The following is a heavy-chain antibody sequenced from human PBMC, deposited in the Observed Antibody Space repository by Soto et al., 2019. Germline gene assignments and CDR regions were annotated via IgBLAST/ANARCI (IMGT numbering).Heavy chain of an antibody. V-gene: IGHV4-39*01. CDR2: IYYSGST. CDR3: ARPQSVAGRFDY. J-gene: IGHJ4*02. D-gene: IGHD6-19*01. CDR1: GGSISSSSYY. Sequence: QLQLQESGPGLVKPSETLSLTCTVSGGSISSSSYYWGWIHQPPGKGLEWIGSIYYSGSTYYNPSLKSRVTISVDTSKNQFSLKLSSVTAADTAVYYCARPQSVAGRFDYWGQGTLVTVSS.